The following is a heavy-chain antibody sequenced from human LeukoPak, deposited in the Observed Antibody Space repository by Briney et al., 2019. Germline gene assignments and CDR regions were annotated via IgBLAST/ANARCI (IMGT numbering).Heavy chain of an antibody. CDR3: ARDNSVRDEAWWFNP. D-gene: IGHD5-24*01. CDR1: GYTFTSYD. J-gene: IGHJ5*02. Sequence: VASVKVSCKASGYTFTSYDINWVRQATGQGLEWMGWINPNSGNTGYAQKFQGRVTITRNTSISTAYMELSSLRSEDTAVYYCARDNSVRDEAWWFNPWGQGTLVTVSS. V-gene: IGHV1-8*03. CDR2: INPNSGNT.